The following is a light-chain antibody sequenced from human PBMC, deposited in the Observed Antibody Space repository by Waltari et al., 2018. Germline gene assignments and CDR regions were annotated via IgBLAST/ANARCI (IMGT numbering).Light chain of an antibody. CDR3: QHYNSFSALFT. V-gene: IGKV1-5*03. J-gene: IGKJ3*01. Sequence: DIQMTQSPSTVSASVGDRVTITCRASQSISRWLAWYQQKPGKAPKLLSHKASSLQSGVPSRFSGSVYGTEFTLNITSLQPDDFATYYCQHYNSFSALFTFGPGTQVDIK. CDR1: QSISRW. CDR2: KAS.